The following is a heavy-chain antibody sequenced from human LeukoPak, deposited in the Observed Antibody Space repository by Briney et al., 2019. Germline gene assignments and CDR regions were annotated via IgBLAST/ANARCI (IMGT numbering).Heavy chain of an antibody. D-gene: IGHD4-17*01. CDR3: AKDWDDTVTSSLGAFDI. J-gene: IGHJ3*02. V-gene: IGHV3-30*18. CDR2: ISYDGSNK. Sequence: GRSLRLSCAASGFTFSSYGMHWVRQAPGKGLEWVSVISYDGSNKYYADSVKGRFTTSRDNSKNTLYLQMNSLRAEDTAVYYCAKDWDDTVTSSLGAFDIWGQGTMVTVSS. CDR1: GFTFSSYG.